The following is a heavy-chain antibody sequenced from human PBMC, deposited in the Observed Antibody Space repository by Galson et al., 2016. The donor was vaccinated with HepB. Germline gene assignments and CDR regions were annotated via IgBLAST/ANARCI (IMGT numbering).Heavy chain of an antibody. CDR1: GFTFSTYA. Sequence: SLRLSCAASGFTFSTYAMTWVRQAPGKGLEWVSSISHSGDGAYHSDSVKGRFTISRDNSKKTLFLQMNSLRADDTAVYYCAKGDIMYGYSSFDYWGQGTQVTVSS. D-gene: IGHD5-18*01. CDR2: ISHSGDGA. J-gene: IGHJ4*02. V-gene: IGHV3-23*01. CDR3: AKGDIMYGYSSFDY.